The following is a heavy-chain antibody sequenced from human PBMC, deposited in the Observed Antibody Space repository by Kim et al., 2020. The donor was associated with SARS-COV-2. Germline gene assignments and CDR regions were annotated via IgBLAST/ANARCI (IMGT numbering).Heavy chain of an antibody. CDR2: ISGSGGST. J-gene: IGHJ4*02. CDR3: AKDHGLGVTMIVVVITTISD. D-gene: IGHD3-22*01. V-gene: IGHV3-23*01. CDR1: GFTFSSYA. Sequence: GGSLRLSCAASGFTFSSYAMSWVRQAPGKGLEWVSAISGSGGSTYYADSVKGRFTISRDNSKNTLYLQMNSLRAEDTAVYYCAKDHGLGVTMIVVVITTISDWGQGTLVTVSS.